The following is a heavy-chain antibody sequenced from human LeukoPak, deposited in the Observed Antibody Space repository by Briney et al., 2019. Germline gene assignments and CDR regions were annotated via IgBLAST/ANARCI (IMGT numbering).Heavy chain of an antibody. D-gene: IGHD6-19*01. J-gene: IGHJ3*02. CDR2: ISGGGGSS. CDR1: GFTFDDYA. V-gene: IGHV3-23*01. Sequence: PGGSLRLSCAASGFTFDDYAMHWVRQAPGKGLEWVSGISGGGGSSFAADSVKGRFTISRDNSNNTLYLQLNSLRADDTAVYYCAKGSGGWYLRYAFDIWGQGTLVTVSS. CDR3: AKGSGGWYLRYAFDI.